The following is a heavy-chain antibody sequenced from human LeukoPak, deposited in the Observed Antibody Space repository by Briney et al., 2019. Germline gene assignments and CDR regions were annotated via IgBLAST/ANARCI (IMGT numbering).Heavy chain of an antibody. V-gene: IGHV4-34*01. CDR1: GGSFSGYY. CDR3: ARGREVVVVAATIGYYYYYGMDV. Sequence: PSETLSLTCAVYGGSFSGYYWSWIRQPPGKGLERIGEINHSGSTNYNPSLKSRVTISVDTSKNQFSLKLSSVTAADTAVYYCARGREVVVVAATIGYYYYYGMDVWGKGTTVTVSS. D-gene: IGHD2-15*01. J-gene: IGHJ6*04. CDR2: INHSGST.